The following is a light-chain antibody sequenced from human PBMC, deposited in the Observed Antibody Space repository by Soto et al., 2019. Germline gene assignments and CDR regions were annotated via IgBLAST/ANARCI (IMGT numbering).Light chain of an antibody. V-gene: IGKV1-5*01. Sequence: DIQMTQSPSTLSASVGDRVTITCRASQSISSWLAWYQQKPGKPPTLLIFDASILESGVPSRFRGSGSGTPFTLTISSLQPDDFATYYSQQYNSFSPWTFGQGNTVQIK. CDR2: DAS. CDR1: QSISSW. J-gene: IGKJ1*01. CDR3: QQYNSFSPWT.